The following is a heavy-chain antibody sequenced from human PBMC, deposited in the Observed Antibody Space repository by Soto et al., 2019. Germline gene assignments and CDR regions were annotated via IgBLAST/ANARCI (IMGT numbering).Heavy chain of an antibody. J-gene: IGHJ4*02. Sequence: SSETLSLTCTVSGGSISSYYWSWIRQPPGKGLEWIGYIYYSGSTNYNPSLKSRVTISVDTSKNQFSLKLSSVTAADTAVYYCARGEDDILTGYPVLDYWGQGTLVTVSS. D-gene: IGHD3-9*01. CDR1: GGSISSYY. V-gene: IGHV4-59*01. CDR2: IYYSGST. CDR3: ARGEDDILTGYPVLDY.